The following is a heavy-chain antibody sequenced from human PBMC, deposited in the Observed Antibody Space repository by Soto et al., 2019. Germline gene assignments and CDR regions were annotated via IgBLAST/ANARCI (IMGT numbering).Heavy chain of an antibody. J-gene: IGHJ6*02. D-gene: IGHD1-20*01. V-gene: IGHV1-69*06. CDR1: GGAFTNYS. Sequence: QVQLLQSGAEEKKPGSSVKVSCKVSGGAFTNYSLNWVRHAPGQGLEWLGGIIPLHNTSNYSLKLLGRGSVTADISSNTVYMHLSGLTSDDTATYYCAIWSNWNPLYYRGMDVWGQGTTVTVSS. CDR2: IIPLHNTS. CDR3: AIWSNWNPLYYRGMDV.